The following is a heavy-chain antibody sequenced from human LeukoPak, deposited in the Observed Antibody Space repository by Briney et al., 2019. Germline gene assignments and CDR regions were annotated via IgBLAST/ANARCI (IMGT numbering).Heavy chain of an antibody. CDR3: ARSDYTASYYYYYMDV. Sequence: GASVKVSCKASGGTFISYAISWVRQAPGQGLEWMGGIIPIFGTANYAQKFQGRVTITADESTSTAYMELSSLRSEDTAVYYCARSDYTASYYYYYMDVWGKGPTVTVFS. J-gene: IGHJ6*03. CDR2: IIPIFGTA. CDR1: GGTFISYA. D-gene: IGHD4-11*01. V-gene: IGHV1-69*13.